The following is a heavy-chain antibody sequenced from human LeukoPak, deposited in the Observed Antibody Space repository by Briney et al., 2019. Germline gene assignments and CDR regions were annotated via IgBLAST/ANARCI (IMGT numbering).Heavy chain of an antibody. CDR2: INHSGST. Sequence: SETLSLTCAVYGGSFSGYYWSWIRQPPGKGLEWIGEINHSGSTNYNPSLKSRVTISVDTSKNQFSLKLSSVTAADTAVYYCARGGDIAIDYWGQGTLVTVSS. V-gene: IGHV4-34*01. J-gene: IGHJ4*02. CDR1: GGSFSGYY. D-gene: IGHD6-13*01. CDR3: ARGGDIAIDY.